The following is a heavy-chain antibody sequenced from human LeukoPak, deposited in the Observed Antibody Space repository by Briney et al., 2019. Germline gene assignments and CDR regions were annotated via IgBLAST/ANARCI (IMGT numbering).Heavy chain of an antibody. CDR2: ITESGGRT. D-gene: IGHD3-16*01. CDR3: AKGGRSSTYTFDS. CDR1: GVSFSGYG. Sequence: GGSLRLSCAASGVSFSGYGMSWVRQAPGKGLEWVSTITESGGRTFYADSVKGRVTISRDNSKNTLYLQMNSLRAEDTALYYCAKGGRSSTYTFDSWGQGTMVTVSS. V-gene: IGHV3-23*01. J-gene: IGHJ3*02.